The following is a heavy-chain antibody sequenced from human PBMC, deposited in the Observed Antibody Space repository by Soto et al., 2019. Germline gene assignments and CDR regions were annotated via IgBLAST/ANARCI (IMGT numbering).Heavy chain of an antibody. CDR2: IYYSGGP. CDR3: ARLAVYYHYLDV. J-gene: IGHJ6*03. D-gene: IGHD6-19*01. CDR1: GGSISSYY. Sequence: SETLSLNCTVSGGSISSYYWTWIRQPPGKGLEWVGYIYYSGGPNYKPSLKRRVTISVATSKNQSSLKLGSVTASYTAVYYCARLAVYYHYLDVWGKGTLVTVSS. V-gene: IGHV4-59*08.